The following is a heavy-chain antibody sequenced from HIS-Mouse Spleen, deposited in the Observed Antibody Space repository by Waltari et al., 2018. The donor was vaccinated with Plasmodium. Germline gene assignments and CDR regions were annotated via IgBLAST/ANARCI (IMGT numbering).Heavy chain of an antibody. CDR2: IYYSGST. CDR3: ARDCSSTSCLDAFDI. CDR1: GGSISRYY. V-gene: IGHV4-59*01. D-gene: IGHD2-2*01. J-gene: IGHJ3*02. Sequence: QVQLQESGPGLVTPSETLSLTCTVSGGSISRYYWSWIRQPPGKGLEWIGYIYYSGSTNYNPSLKSRVTISVDTSKNQFSLKLSSVTAADTAVYYCARDCSSTSCLDAFDIWGQGTMVTVSS.